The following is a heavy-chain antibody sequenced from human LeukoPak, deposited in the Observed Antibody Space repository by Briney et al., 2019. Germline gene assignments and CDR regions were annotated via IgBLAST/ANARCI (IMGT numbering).Heavy chain of an antibody. V-gene: IGHV4-39*01. J-gene: IGHJ4*02. Sequence: RPSEPLSLTCTVSGDSVSSGTYYWAWIRQPPGKGLEWIGSIYYSGSTYYNPSLKSRVTISVDTSKNQFSLRLSSVTAADTAVYYCATYRPVWGIDYWGQGTLVTVSS. CDR3: ATYRPVWGIDY. CDR1: GDSVSSGTYY. D-gene: IGHD3-16*01. CDR2: IYYSGST.